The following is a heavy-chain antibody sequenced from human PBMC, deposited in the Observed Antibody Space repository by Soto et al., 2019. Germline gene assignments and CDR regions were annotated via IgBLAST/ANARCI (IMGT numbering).Heavy chain of an antibody. V-gene: IGHV3-7*01. CDR3: ARDVGFDYVN. J-gene: IGHJ4*02. Sequence: GGSLRLYCAVSGFSIASYLMSWVRQAPGKGLEWVATTKEDGSEIYYVDSVRGRFTISRDNAENSLYLQMNSLSAEDTAVYFCARDVGFDYVNWGQGTLVTVSS. CDR2: TKEDGSEI. D-gene: IGHD3-16*01. CDR1: GFSIASYL.